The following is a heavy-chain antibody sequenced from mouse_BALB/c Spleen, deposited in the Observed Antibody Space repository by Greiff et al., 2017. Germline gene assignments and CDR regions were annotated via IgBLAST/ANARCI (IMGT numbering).Heavy chain of an antibody. CDR3: AREGNGNWYFDV. D-gene: IGHD2-1*01. CDR1: GYTFTRYW. V-gene: IGHV1-69*02. Sequence: QVQLQQPGAELVKPGAPVKLSCKASGYTFTRYWLNWVKQRPGRGLEWIGRIDPSDSETHYNQKFKDKATLTVDKSSSTAYIQLSSLTSEDSAVYYCAREGNGNWYFDVWGAGTAVTVSS. J-gene: IGHJ1*01. CDR2: IDPSDSET.